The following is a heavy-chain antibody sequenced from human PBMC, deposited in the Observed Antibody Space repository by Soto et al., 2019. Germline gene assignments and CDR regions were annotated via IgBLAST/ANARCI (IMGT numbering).Heavy chain of an antibody. D-gene: IGHD4-17*01. J-gene: IGHJ4*02. V-gene: IGHV3-23*01. CDR2: VLQTGTST. CDR1: GFTFSNAW. CDR3: AKDFTPDGYWDFDY. Sequence: PGGSLRLSCAASGFTFSNAWMSWVRQAPGKGLEWVSAVLQTGTSTYYADSVKGRFTISRDNSENTLYLQMNNLRAEDTAVYYCAKDFTPDGYWDFDYWGQGTLVTVSS.